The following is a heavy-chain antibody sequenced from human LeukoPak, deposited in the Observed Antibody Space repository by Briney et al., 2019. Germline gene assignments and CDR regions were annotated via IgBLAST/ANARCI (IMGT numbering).Heavy chain of an antibody. CDR2: IGRSGSPI. CDR1: GFTFGTYS. J-gene: IGHJ4*02. Sequence: AGGSLRLSCAASGFTFGTYSMNWVRQAPGKGLEWVSSIGRSGSPIYYADSVKGRFTIARDTDKNSVYLHMNSLRAEDSAVYYCARDVLLWFGNLPFFDSWGQGTLVTVSS. D-gene: IGHD3-10*01. CDR3: ARDVLLWFGNLPFFDS. V-gene: IGHV3-21*01.